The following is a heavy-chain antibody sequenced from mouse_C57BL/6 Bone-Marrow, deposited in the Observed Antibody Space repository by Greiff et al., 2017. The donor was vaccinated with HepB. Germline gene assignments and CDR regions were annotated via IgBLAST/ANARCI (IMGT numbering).Heavy chain of an antibody. CDR3: ARQFITTGYYFDY. J-gene: IGHJ2*01. Sequence: EVQVVESGGGLVQPGGSLKLSCAASGFTFSDYYMYWVRQTPEKRLEWVAYISNGGGSTYYPDTVKGRFTISRDNTKNTLYLQMTSLRSEDTAMYYCARQFITTGYYFDYWGQGTTLTVSS. V-gene: IGHV5-12*03. CDR2: ISNGGGST. D-gene: IGHD1-1*01. CDR1: GFTFSDYY.